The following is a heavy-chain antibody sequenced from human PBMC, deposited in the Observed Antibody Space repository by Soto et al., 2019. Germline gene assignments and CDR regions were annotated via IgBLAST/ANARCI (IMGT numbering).Heavy chain of an antibody. CDR2: INPNGGST. D-gene: IGHD6-6*01. CDR1: GYIFTNFY. Sequence: QVQLVQPGAEVKKPGASVKFSCKASGYIFTNFYIHWVRQAPGQGLEWMGIINPNGGSTNYAQHFHGTVTRTRATSTSTVYMDLSSLGSEDTAVYYCTRGLASGDYWGQGTLITVPS. V-gene: IGHV1-46*03. CDR3: TRGLASGDY. J-gene: IGHJ4*02.